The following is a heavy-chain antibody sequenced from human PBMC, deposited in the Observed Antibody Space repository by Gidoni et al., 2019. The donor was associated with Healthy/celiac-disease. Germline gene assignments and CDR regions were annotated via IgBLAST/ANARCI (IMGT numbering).Heavy chain of an antibody. CDR1: GYTFTSYA. CDR2: INAGNGNT. Sequence: QVQLVQSGAEVKKPGASVTVSCKASGYTFTSYAMHWVRQAPGQRLEWMGWINAGNGNTKYSQKFQGRVTITRDTSASTAYMELSSLRSEDTAVYYCARDGIVVVPAATVVYENWFDPWGQGTLVTVSS. CDR3: ARDGIVVVPAATVVYENWFDP. V-gene: IGHV1-3*01. D-gene: IGHD2-2*01. J-gene: IGHJ5*02.